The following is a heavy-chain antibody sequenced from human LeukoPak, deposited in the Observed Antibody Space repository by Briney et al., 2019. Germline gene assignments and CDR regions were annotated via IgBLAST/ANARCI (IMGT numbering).Heavy chain of an antibody. V-gene: IGHV3-21*01. CDR1: GFTFSSYS. Sequence: PGGSLRLSCAASGFTFSSYSMNWVRQAPGKGLEWVSSISSSSSYIYYADSVKGRFTISRDNAKNSLYLQMNSLRAEDTAVYYCARVLGVEQTEEQDAFDIWGQGTMVTVSS. CDR2: ISSSSSYI. CDR3: ARVLGVEQTEEQDAFDI. J-gene: IGHJ3*02. D-gene: IGHD1/OR15-1a*01.